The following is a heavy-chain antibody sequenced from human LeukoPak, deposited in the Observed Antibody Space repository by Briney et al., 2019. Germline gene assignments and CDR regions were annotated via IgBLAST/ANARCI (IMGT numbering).Heavy chain of an antibody. D-gene: IGHD3-10*01. Sequence: PGGSLRLSCAASGFTFSSYSMNWVRQAPGKGLEWVSSISSSSYIYYADSVKGRFTISRDNAKNSLYLQMNSLRAEDTAVYYCARDSRVVRGVISAFDIWGQGTMVTVSS. CDR3: ARDSRVVRGVISAFDI. CDR2: ISSSSYI. CDR1: GFTFSSYS. V-gene: IGHV3-21*01. J-gene: IGHJ3*02.